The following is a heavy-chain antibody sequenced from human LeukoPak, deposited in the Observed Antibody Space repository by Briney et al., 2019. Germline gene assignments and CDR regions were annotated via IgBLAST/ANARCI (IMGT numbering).Heavy chain of an antibody. D-gene: IGHD6-6*01. CDR1: GYTFTGYY. Sequence: AASVKVSCKASGYTFTGYYMHWVRQAPGQGLVWMGWINPDNGGTAYAQKFQGRVTMTADTSTNTAYMELRSLRSDDTAVYYCARDHIAARPGWFDPWGQGTLVTVSS. CDR3: ARDHIAARPGWFDP. CDR2: INPDNGGT. V-gene: IGHV1-2*02. J-gene: IGHJ5*02.